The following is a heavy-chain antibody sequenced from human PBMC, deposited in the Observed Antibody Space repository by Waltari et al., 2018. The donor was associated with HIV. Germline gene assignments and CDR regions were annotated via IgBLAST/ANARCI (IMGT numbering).Heavy chain of an antibody. CDR3: ARNPTLQFGDLWAYYYGMDV. D-gene: IGHD3-10*01. Sequence: APGKGLEWVSYISSSSTYTNYAGSVKGRFTISRDNAKNSLYLQMNSLRAEDTAVYYCARNPTLQFGDLWAYYYGMDVWGQGTTVTVS. V-gene: IGHV3-11*03. J-gene: IGHJ6*02. CDR2: ISSSSTYT.